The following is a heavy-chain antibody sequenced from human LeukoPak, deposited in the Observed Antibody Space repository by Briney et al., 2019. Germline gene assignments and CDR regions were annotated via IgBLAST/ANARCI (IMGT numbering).Heavy chain of an antibody. V-gene: IGHV1-2*02. Sequence: ASVKVSCKASGYTFTGYYMHWVRQAPGQGLEWMGWINPNSGGTNYAQKFQGRVTMTRDTSISTAYMALSRLRSDDTAVYYCARADYYGSGSYEIYYYYYMDVWGKGTTVTVSS. J-gene: IGHJ6*03. CDR2: INPNSGGT. CDR1: GYTFTGYY. D-gene: IGHD3-10*01. CDR3: ARADYYGSGSYEIYYYYYMDV.